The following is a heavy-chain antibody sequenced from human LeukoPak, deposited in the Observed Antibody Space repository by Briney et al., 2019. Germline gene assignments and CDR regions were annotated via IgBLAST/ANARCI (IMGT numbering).Heavy chain of an antibody. CDR1: GYTFTSYG. CDR2: ISAFNGNT. J-gene: IGHJ6*02. Sequence: ASVKVSCKASGYTFTSYGISWVRQAPGQGLEWMGWISAFNGNTNYAQKPQGRVTMTTDTSTSTAYMELRSRRADGTAVYYCARGPYSSGWYYYNGMDVWGQGTTVTVS. CDR3: ARGPYSSGWYYYNGMDV. D-gene: IGHD6-19*01. V-gene: IGHV1-18*01.